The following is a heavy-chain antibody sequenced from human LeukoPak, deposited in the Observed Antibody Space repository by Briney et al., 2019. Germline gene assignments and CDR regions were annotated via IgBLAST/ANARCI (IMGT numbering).Heavy chain of an antibody. CDR1: GGTFSSYA. D-gene: IGHD3-22*01. J-gene: IGHJ3*02. CDR2: IIPIFGTA. CDR3: AREFQSSGYPQTENAFDI. Sequence: GASVKVSCKASGGTFSSYAISWVRQAPGQGLEWMGGIIPIFGTANYAQKFQGRVTITADESTSTAYMELSSLRSEDTAVYYCAREFQSSGYPQTENAFDIWGQGTMVTVSS. V-gene: IGHV1-69*13.